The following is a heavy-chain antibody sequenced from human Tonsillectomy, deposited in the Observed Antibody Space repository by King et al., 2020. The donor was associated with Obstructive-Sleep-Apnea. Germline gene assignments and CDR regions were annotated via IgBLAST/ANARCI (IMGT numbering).Heavy chain of an antibody. CDR3: AKHTYGTTYWFDP. CDR1: GGSISSYY. CDR2: FNESGST. Sequence: VQLQESGPGLVKPSETLSLTCTVSGGSISSYYWSWIRQPPGKGLGWFGIFNESGSTNKNPPLKSRVTLPLDTSKSQFSLKLSSVTAADTAVYYCAKHTYGTTYWFDPWGQGTLVTVSS. J-gene: IGHJ5*02. D-gene: IGHD4-11*01. V-gene: IGHV4-59*08.